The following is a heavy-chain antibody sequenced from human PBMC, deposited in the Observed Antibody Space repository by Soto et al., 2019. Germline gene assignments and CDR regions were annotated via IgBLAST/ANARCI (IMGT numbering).Heavy chain of an antibody. CDR2: IIPIFGTA. V-gene: IGHV1-69*01. J-gene: IGHJ6*02. D-gene: IGHD3-9*01. CDR3: ARVSRLRYFDWLLPNYGMDV. Sequence: KVSCKASGGTFSSYAISWVRQAPGQGLEWMGGIIPIFGTANYAQKFQGRVTITADESTSTAYMELSSLRSEDTAVYYCARVSRLRYFDWLLPNYGMDVWGQGTTVTVSS. CDR1: GGTFSSYA.